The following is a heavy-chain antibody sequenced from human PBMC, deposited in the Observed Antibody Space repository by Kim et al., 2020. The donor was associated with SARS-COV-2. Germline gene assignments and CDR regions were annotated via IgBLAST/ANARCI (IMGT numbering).Heavy chain of an antibody. Sequence: GGSLRLSCAASGFTFSSYEMNWVRQAPGKGLEWVSYISSSGSTIYYADSVKGRFTISRDNAKNSLYLQMNSLRAEDTAVYYCAREGAGRYDDSSGYYLNWGQGTLVTASS. V-gene: IGHV3-48*03. CDR3: AREGAGRYDDSSGYYLN. CDR2: ISSSGSTI. J-gene: IGHJ4*02. D-gene: IGHD3-22*01. CDR1: GFTFSSYE.